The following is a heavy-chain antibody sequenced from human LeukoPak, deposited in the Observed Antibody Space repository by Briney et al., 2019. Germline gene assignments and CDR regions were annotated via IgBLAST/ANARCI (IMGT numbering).Heavy chain of an antibody. V-gene: IGHV3-48*01. CDR3: ARVGPEWDLIKYVFDI. D-gene: IGHD1-26*01. Sequence: PGGSLRLSCAASGFTFSSYSMNWVRQAPAKGLEWVSYISSSSSTIYYADSVKCRFTISRDNAKNSLYLQMNSLRAEDTDVYYCARVGPEWDLIKYVFDIGAKGTMVPVS. CDR2: ISSSSSTI. J-gene: IGHJ3*02. CDR1: GFTFSSYS.